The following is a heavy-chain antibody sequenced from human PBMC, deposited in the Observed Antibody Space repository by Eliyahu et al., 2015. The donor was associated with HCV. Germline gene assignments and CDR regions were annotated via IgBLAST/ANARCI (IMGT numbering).Heavy chain of an antibody. CDR3: ARQTTGAGQWSWDS. J-gene: IGHJ4*02. D-gene: IGHD6-13*01. CDR2: VHYTGTT. V-gene: IGHV4-39*01. CDR1: GASIPCF. Sequence: QVQLQESGPGLVKPSETLFLTCAVSGASIPCFLGPWLRQPPGKGLEWIGTVHYTGTTFYSPSLKSRVTIFVDKSKNQFSLKVDSVTATDTALYYCARQTTGAGQWSWDSWGQGTLVTVSS.